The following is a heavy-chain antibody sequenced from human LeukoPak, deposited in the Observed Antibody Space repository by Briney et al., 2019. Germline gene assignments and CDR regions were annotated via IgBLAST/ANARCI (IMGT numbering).Heavy chain of an antibody. V-gene: IGHV4-39*01. Sequence: SETLSLTCTVSGGSISSSSYYWGWIRQPPGKGLEWIGSIYYSGSTYYNPSLKSRVTISVDTSKNQFSLKLSSVTAADTAVYYCARHPQQWLDLGFDYRGQGTLVTVSS. CDR2: IYYSGST. D-gene: IGHD6-19*01. J-gene: IGHJ4*02. CDR1: GGSISSSSYY. CDR3: ARHPQQWLDLGFDY.